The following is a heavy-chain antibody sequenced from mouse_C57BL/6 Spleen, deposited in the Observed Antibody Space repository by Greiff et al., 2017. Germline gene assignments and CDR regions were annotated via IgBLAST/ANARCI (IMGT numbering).Heavy chain of an antibody. CDR1: GFSFNTYA. V-gene: IGHV10-1*01. Sequence: DVMLVESGGGLVQPKGSLKLSCAASGFSFNTYAMNWVRQAPGKGLEWVARIRSKSNNYATYYADSVKDRFTISRDDSESMLYLQMNNLKTEDTAMYYCVRHHYYGSKDYAMDYWGQGTSVTVSS. CDR2: IRSKSNNYAT. J-gene: IGHJ4*01. D-gene: IGHD1-1*01. CDR3: VRHHYYGSKDYAMDY.